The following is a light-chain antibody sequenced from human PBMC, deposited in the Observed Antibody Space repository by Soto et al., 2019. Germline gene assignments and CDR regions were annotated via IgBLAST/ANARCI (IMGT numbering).Light chain of an antibody. CDR3: QQYGSSPWT. CDR1: QSVSSSY. V-gene: IGKV3-20*01. J-gene: IGKJ1*01. CDR2: GAS. Sequence: EIVLTQSPGTLSLSPGERATLSCRASQSVSSSYLAWYQQKPGQAPRLLIYGASSRATGFPDRFSGSGSGTDFTLTISRLEPEDFAVYYRQQYGSSPWTFGQGTKV.